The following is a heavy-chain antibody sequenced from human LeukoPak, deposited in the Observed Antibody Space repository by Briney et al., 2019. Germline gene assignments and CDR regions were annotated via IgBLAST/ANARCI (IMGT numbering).Heavy chain of an antibody. CDR1: GFTFSDDY. D-gene: IGHD3-10*02. CDR3: AELGITMIGGV. V-gene: IGHV3-11*04. J-gene: IGHJ6*04. Sequence: PGGSLRLSCEASGFTFSDDYMSWLRQPPGKGLEWVSYMSSTGSTIFYADSVKGRFTISRDNAKNSLYLQMNSLRAEDTAVYYCAELGITMIGGVWGKGTTVTISS. CDR2: MSSTGSTI.